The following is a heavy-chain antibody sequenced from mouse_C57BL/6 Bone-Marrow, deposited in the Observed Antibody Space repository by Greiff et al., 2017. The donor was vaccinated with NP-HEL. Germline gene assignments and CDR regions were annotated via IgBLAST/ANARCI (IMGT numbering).Heavy chain of an antibody. CDR2: ISYDGSN. V-gene: IGHV3-6*01. J-gene: IGHJ2*01. D-gene: IGHD3-1*01. CDR1: GYSITSGYY. Sequence: EVKLEESGPGLVKPSQSLSLTCSVTGYSITSGYYWNWIRQFPGNKLEWMGYISYDGSNNYNPSLKNRISITRDTSKNQFFLKLNSVTTEDTATYDCASASGGLEDYWGQGTTLTVSS. CDR3: ASASGGLEDY.